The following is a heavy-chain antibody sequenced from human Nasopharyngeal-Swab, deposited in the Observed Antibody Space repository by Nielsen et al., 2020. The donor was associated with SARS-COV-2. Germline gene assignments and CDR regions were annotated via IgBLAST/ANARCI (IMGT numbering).Heavy chain of an antibody. V-gene: IGHV4-4*02. CDR2: IYHSGST. CDR1: GGSISSSNW. D-gene: IGHD6-13*01. J-gene: IGHJ4*02. Sequence: SETLSLTCAVSGGSISSSNWWSWVRQPPGKGLEWIGSIYHSGSTYYNPSLKSRVTISVDTSKNQFSLKLSSVTAADTAVYYCAREGLAAASDYWGQGTLVTVSS. CDR3: AREGLAAASDY.